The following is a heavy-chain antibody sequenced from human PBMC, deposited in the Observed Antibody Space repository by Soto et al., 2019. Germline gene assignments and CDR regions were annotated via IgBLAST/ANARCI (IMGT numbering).Heavy chain of an antibody. D-gene: IGHD2-15*01. Sequence: QVQLVQSGAEVKKPGSSVKVSCKASGGTFSSYAISWVRQAPGQGLEWMGGIIPIFGTANYAQKFQGRVTIPADESTSTAYMELSSLRSEDTAVYYCARYCSGGSCYSEPYYYYGMDVWGQGTTVTVSS. CDR3: ARYCSGGSCYSEPYYYYGMDV. CDR2: IIPIFGTA. J-gene: IGHJ6*02. V-gene: IGHV1-69*01. CDR1: GGTFSSYA.